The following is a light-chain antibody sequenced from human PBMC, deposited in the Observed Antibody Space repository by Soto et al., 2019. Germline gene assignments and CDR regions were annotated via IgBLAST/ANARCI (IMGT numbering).Light chain of an antibody. CDR1: TSDVGGYNY. V-gene: IGLV2-14*01. J-gene: IGLJ1*01. CDR2: DVS. CDR3: QSYDSSLSASV. Sequence: QSALTQPASVSGSPGQSITISCTGTTSDVGGYNYVSWFQQHPGKAPKLIIYDVSDRPSGVSNRFSGSKSGNTASLTISGLQAEDEADYYCQSYDSSLSASVFGTGTKVTVL.